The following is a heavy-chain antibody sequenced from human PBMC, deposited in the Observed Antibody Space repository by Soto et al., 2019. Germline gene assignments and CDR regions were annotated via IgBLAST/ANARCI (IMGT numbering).Heavy chain of an antibody. Sequence: SETLSLTCTVSGGSISSSSYYWGWIRQPPGKGLEWIGSIYYSGSTYYNPSLKSRVTISVDTSKNQFSLKLSSVTAADAAVYYCARRPTHYDILTGYPNNWFDPWGQGTLVTVSS. CDR2: IYYSGST. V-gene: IGHV4-39*01. D-gene: IGHD3-9*01. CDR1: GGSISSSSYY. J-gene: IGHJ5*02. CDR3: ARRPTHYDILTGYPNNWFDP.